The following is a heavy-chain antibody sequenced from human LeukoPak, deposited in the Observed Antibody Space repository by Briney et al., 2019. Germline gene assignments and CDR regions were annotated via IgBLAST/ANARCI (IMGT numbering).Heavy chain of an antibody. D-gene: IGHD6-6*01. Sequence: GGSLRLSCAASGFTFSSHTMSWDRQAPGKGLEWVSAIGGSGDSTYYADSVKGRFTISRDNSQNTLYLQMNSLRAEDTAVYYCAKDPLEQLSTIYFQNWGQGTLVTVSS. CDR2: IGGSGDST. CDR1: GFTFSSHT. CDR3: AKDPLEQLSTIYFQN. V-gene: IGHV3-23*01. J-gene: IGHJ1*01.